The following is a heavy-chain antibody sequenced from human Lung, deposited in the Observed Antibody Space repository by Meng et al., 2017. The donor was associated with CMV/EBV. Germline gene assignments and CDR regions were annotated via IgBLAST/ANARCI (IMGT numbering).Heavy chain of an antibody. CDR3: ASRPRRFLEWFDGREV. V-gene: IGHV5-51*01. CDR1: GHSFTSYW. J-gene: IGHJ6*02. D-gene: IGHD3-3*01. CDR2: IYPGDSDT. Sequence: GGSLRLXCMGSGHSFTSYWIGWVRQMPGKGLEWMGIIYPGDSDTRYSPSFQGQVTLSADKSISTAYRQWSSLKASDTAMYYCASRPRRFLEWFDGREVWGQGTXVTVSS.